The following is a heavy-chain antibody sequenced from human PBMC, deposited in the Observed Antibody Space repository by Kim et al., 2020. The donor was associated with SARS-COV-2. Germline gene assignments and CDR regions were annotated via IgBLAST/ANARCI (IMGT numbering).Heavy chain of an antibody. CDR1: GFTFSIYD. V-gene: IGHV3-23*01. Sequence: GGSLRLSCAASGFTFSIYDMTWVRQAPGKGLEWVSSVGNSGHKTYYVDSVKGRFTISRDNSRDIMFLQMNSLRAEDTAVYFCAKDYRYHTNWGRGTLVTVSS. D-gene: IGHD3-16*02. CDR3: AKDYRYHTN. CDR2: VGNSGHKT. J-gene: IGHJ4*02.